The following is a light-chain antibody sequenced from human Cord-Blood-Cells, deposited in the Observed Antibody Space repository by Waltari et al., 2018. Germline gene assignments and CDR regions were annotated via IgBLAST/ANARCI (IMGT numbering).Light chain of an antibody. V-gene: IGKV1-5*03. CDR3: QQYNSYSPT. CDR2: KAS. CDR1: QSISSR. Sequence: DIQMTQYPSTLSASVGDRVTITCRASQSISSRLAWYQQKPGKAPKLLIYKASSSESGVPSRFSGSGSGTEFTLTISSLQPDYFATYYCQQYNSYSPTFGQGTKLEIK. J-gene: IGKJ2*01.